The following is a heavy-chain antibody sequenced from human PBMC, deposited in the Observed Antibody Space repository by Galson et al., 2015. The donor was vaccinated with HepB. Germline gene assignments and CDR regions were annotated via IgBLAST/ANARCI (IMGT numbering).Heavy chain of an antibody. D-gene: IGHD7-27*01. CDR3: ARWSSPPATFDQ. J-gene: IGHJ4*02. CDR2: MHYSGST. Sequence: TLSLTCTVSGDSISSKTYHWGWIRQPPGKGLEWIGSMHYSGSTYYNPSLKSRVTISEDTSRKQVSLKVTSVTATDTAVYYCARWSSPPATFDQWGQGTLVTVSS. V-gene: IGHV4-39*01. CDR1: GDSISSKTYH.